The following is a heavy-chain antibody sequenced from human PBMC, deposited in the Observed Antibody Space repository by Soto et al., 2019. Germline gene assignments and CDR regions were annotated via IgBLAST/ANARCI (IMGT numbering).Heavy chain of an antibody. D-gene: IGHD3-10*01. J-gene: IGHJ4*02. CDR3: LCLNLWFGEFEFDY. Sequence: LGESLKISCKGSGYSFTSYWISWVRQMPGKGLEWMGRIDPSDSYTNYSPSFQGHVTISADKSISTAYLQWNSLKASDTAMYYCLCLNLWFGEFEFDYWGQGTLVTVSS. V-gene: IGHV5-10-1*01. CDR1: GYSFTSYW. CDR2: IDPSDSYT.